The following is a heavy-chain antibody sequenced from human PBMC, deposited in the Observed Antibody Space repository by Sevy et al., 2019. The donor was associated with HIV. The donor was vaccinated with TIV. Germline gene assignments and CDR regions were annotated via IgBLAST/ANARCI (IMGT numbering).Heavy chain of an antibody. Sequence: SETLSLTCAVYGGSFSGYYWSWIRQPPGKGLEWIGEINHSGSTNYNPSHKSRVTISVDTSKNQFSLKLSSVTAADTAVYYCARGFYYDSSGYYYAYYFDYWGQGTLVTVSS. V-gene: IGHV4-34*01. CDR3: ARGFYYDSSGYYYAYYFDY. J-gene: IGHJ4*02. CDR1: GGSFSGYY. D-gene: IGHD3-22*01. CDR2: INHSGST.